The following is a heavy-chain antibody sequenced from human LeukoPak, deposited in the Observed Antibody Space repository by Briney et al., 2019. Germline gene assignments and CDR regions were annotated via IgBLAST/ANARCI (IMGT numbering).Heavy chain of an antibody. J-gene: IGHJ6*02. V-gene: IGHV3-21*01. CDR1: GFTFSNYV. D-gene: IGHD1-20*01. CDR3: ARVKALSGTTTGGMDV. CDR2: ISSSSSYI. Sequence: GGSLRLSCVASGFTFSNYVMYWVRQAPGKGLEWVSSISSSSSYIYYAGSVKGRFTISRDNAKNSLYLQMDSLRAEDTAVYYCARVKALSGTTTGGMDVWGQGTTVTVSS.